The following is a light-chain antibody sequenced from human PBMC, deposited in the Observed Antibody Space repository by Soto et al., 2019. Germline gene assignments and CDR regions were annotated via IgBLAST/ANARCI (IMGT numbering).Light chain of an antibody. CDR2: NNN. V-gene: IGLV1-40*01. Sequence: QSVLTQPPSVSGAPGQRVTISCTGSSSNIGAGYDVHWYQRLPGTAPKVLIYNNNNRPSGVPDRFSGSKSDTSASLAITGLQAEDEADYYCQSYDSSLSGSYVFGTGTKLTVL. J-gene: IGLJ1*01. CDR3: QSYDSSLSGSYV. CDR1: SSNIGAGYD.